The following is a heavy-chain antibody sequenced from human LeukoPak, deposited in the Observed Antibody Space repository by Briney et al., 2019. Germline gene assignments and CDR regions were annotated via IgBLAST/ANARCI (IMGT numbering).Heavy chain of an antibody. Sequence: PGGSLRLSCDASGFTFSSHWMHWVRQAPGKGLVWVARIERDGSSTSYADSVRGRFTISRDNAKQTLYLQMNGLRAEDSAMYYCAREHRDVGATVEFWGGGAMVSVPS. CDR3: AREHRDVGATVEF. CDR1: GFTFSSHW. J-gene: IGHJ4*02. CDR2: IERDGSST. D-gene: IGHD1-26*01. V-gene: IGHV3-74*01.